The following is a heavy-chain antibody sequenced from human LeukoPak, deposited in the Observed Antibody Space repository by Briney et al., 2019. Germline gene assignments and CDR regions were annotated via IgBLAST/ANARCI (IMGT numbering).Heavy chain of an antibody. Sequence: PGGSLRHSCSASGFXFSRYGIHWVRQAPGKGLEWVGLIWREGSNENCADSVKGRFTISRDNSKNTLYLQMNSLRAEDTAVYYCARDSGDSPWGQGTLVTVSS. CDR3: ARDSGDSP. J-gene: IGHJ5*02. CDR2: IWREGSNE. CDR1: GFXFSRYG. D-gene: IGHD3-3*01. V-gene: IGHV3-33*08.